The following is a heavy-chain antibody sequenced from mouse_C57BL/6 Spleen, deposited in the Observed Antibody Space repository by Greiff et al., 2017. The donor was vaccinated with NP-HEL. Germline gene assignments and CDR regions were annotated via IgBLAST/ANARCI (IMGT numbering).Heavy chain of an antibody. CDR3: AISYYSNYEYYAMDY. Sequence: QVQLKESGAELARPGASVKMSCKASGYTFTSYTMHWVKQRPGQGLEWIGYINPSSGYTKHKQKIKDKATLTADKSSSTAYMQLSSLTSEDSAVYYCAISYYSNYEYYAMDYWGQGTSVTVSS. V-gene: IGHV1-4*01. CDR1: GYTFTSYT. J-gene: IGHJ4*01. D-gene: IGHD2-5*01. CDR2: INPSSGYT.